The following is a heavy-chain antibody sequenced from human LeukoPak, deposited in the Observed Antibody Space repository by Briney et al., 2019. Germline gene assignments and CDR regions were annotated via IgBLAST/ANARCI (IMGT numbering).Heavy chain of an antibody. CDR1: GYTFTGYY. CDR2: INPNDGDT. V-gene: IGHV1-2*02. Sequence: GASVKVSCKASGYTFTGYYMHWMRQAPGQGLEWMGWINPNDGDTYYAQKFQGRVTMTRDTSISTASMELSRLTSDDTAVYHCTRDRAARTFDYWGQGTLVTVSS. J-gene: IGHJ4*02. CDR3: TRDRAARTFDY. D-gene: IGHD6-6*01.